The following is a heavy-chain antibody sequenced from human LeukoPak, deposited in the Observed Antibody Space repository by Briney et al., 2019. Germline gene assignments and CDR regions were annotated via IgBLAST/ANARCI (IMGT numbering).Heavy chain of an antibody. CDR2: INPNSGGT. CDR3: ATSGMVRGMDV. J-gene: IGHJ6*02. V-gene: IGHV1-2*02. D-gene: IGHD3-10*01. CDR1: GSTFSGYY. Sequence: ASVKVSFKASGSTFSGYYMHWVRQAPGQGLEWMGWINPNSGGTSYAQKFQGRVTMTRETSISTAYMELSRLRSDDSAVYYCATSGMVRGMDVWGQGTTVTVSS.